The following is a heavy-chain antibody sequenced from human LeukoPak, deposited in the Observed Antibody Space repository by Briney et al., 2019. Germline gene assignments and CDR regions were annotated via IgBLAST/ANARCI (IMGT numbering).Heavy chain of an antibody. Sequence: SETLSLTCTVSGGSISSSSYYWGWIRQPPGKGLEWIGSIYHSGSTYYNPSLKSRVTISVDTSKNQFSLKLSSVTAADTAVYYCARDCMITFGGVIAYNWFDPWGQGTLVTVSS. CDR1: GGSISSSSYY. D-gene: IGHD3-16*02. CDR3: ARDCMITFGGVIAYNWFDP. J-gene: IGHJ5*02. V-gene: IGHV4-39*07. CDR2: IYHSGST.